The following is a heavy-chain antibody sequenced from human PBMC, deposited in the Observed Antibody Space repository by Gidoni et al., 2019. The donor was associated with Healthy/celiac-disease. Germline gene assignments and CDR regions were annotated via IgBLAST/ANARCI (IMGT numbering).Heavy chain of an antibody. CDR1: GFTCSSYA. CDR3: AKNGGSYVVAFDI. J-gene: IGHJ3*02. Sequence: EVQLLESGGGLVQPGGSVRLSGEASGFTCSSYAMCWVRQAPGKGLEWFSAFVGSGCSPFYAGSVKGRFPISRDNSKNPLYLQMNRLKAEDTAVYYCAKNGGSYVVAFDIWGQGTMVTVSS. D-gene: IGHD1-26*01. CDR2: FVGSGCSP. V-gene: IGHV3-23*01.